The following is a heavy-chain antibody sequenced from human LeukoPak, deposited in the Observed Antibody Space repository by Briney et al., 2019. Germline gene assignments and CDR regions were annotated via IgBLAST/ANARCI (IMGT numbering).Heavy chain of an antibody. V-gene: IGHV4-61*01. Sequence: SETLSLTRTVSGGSVSSGSYYWSWIRQPPGRGLEWIGYIYNSGSPNSNPSLKSRVTISVDTSMNQFSLTLTSVTAADTGVYYCARGACKYQLPYYYYYGMDVWGQGTTVTVSS. J-gene: IGHJ6*02. CDR2: IYNSGSP. D-gene: IGHD2-2*01. CDR1: GGSVSSGSYY. CDR3: ARGACKYQLPYYYYYGMDV.